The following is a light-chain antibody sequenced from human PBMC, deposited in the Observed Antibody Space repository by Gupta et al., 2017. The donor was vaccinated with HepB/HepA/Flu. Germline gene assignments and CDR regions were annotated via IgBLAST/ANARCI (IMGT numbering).Light chain of an antibody. J-gene: IGKJ5*01. CDR1: QDIGNY. Sequence: DIHMTQSPSSLSASVGDRVTITCQASQDIGNYLNWYQQKPGKAPKLMIYDASNLETGVPSRFSGSGSGKDFTFTSSSRQPEDIATYYCQQYETLPPITFGQGTRLEIK. CDR2: DAS. V-gene: IGKV1-33*01. CDR3: QQYETLPPIT.